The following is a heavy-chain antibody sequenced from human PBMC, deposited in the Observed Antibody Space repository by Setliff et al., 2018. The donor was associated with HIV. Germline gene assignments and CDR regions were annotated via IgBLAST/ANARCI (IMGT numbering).Heavy chain of an antibody. J-gene: IGHJ4*02. CDR2: INVDSGNT. Sequence: GASVKVSCKASGFPFSNYAIHWVRQAPGQRLEWMGWINVDSGNTKYLQDLEGRVTITADESTTTAYMELSSLRSEDTAVYYCARIPNHSSGFDYWGQGTPVTVSS. CDR1: GFPFSNYA. V-gene: IGHV1-3*03. D-gene: IGHD3-22*01. CDR3: ARIPNHSSGFDY.